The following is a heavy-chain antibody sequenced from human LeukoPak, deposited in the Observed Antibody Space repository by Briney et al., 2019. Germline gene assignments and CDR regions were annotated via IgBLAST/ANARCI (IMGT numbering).Heavy chain of an antibody. V-gene: IGHV4-34*01. D-gene: IGHD4-11*01. J-gene: IGHJ4*02. Sequence: NPSETLSLTCAVYGGSFSGYYWSWIRQPPGKGLEWIGEINHSGSTNYNPSLRSRVTISVDRSKNQFSLKPSSVTAADTAVYYCARGTHTVTTYFDYWGQGTLVTVSS. CDR3: ARGTHTVTTYFDY. CDR2: INHSGST. CDR1: GGSFSGYY.